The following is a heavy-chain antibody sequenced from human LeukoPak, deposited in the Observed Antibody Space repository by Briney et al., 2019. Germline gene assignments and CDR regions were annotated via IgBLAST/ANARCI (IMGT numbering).Heavy chain of an antibody. D-gene: IGHD3-22*01. Sequence: GGSLRLSCAASGFTFSSYAMSWVRQAPGKGLEWVSAISGSGGSTYYADSVKGRFTISRDNAKNSLYLQMNSLRAEDTALYYRAKVDSSGIDAFDIWGQGTMVTVSS. CDR3: AKVDSSGIDAFDI. V-gene: IGHV3-23*01. CDR1: GFTFSSYA. CDR2: ISGSGGST. J-gene: IGHJ3*02.